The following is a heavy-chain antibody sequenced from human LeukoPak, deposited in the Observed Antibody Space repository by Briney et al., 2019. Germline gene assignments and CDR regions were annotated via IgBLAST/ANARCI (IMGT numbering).Heavy chain of an antibody. Sequence: ASVKVSCKASGYTFTGYYMHWVRQAPGQGLEWMGRINPNSGGTNYAQKFQGRVTMTRDTSISTAYMELSSLRSEDTAVYYCARDDPPTGYYYYYYGMDVWGQGTTVTVSS. CDR2: INPNSGGT. J-gene: IGHJ6*02. D-gene: IGHD1-1*01. V-gene: IGHV1-2*06. CDR3: ARDDPPTGYYYYYYGMDV. CDR1: GYTFTGYY.